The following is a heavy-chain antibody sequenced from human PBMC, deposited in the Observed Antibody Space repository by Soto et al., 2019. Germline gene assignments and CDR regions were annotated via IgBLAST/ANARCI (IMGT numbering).Heavy chain of an antibody. CDR2: IEPSDSYT. CDR1: GYSFTSYW. D-gene: IGHD5-18*01. CDR3: ARHAAVDTAMAGSGNYYYGMDV. J-gene: IGHJ6*02. V-gene: IGHV5-10-1*01. Sequence: GESLKISCKGSGYSFTSYWISWVRQMPGKGLEWMGRIEPSDSYTNYSPSFQGHVTISADKSISTAYLQWSSLKASDAAMYYCARHAAVDTAMAGSGNYYYGMDVWGQGTTVTVSS.